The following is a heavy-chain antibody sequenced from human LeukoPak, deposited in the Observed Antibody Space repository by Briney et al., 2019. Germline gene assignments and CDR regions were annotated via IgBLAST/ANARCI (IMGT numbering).Heavy chain of an antibody. D-gene: IGHD4-11*01. CDR1: GYSSTGYY. V-gene: IGHV1-2*02. CDR2: INPNSGGT. CDR3: ARAENDYSYYKRLGY. Sequence: ASVKVSCKASGYSSTGYYMHWVRQAPGQGLEWMGWINPNSGGTNSVQNFQGRVTMTRETSISTAYMELSRLRSDDTAVYYCARAENDYSYYKRLGYWAQGTLVTVSS. J-gene: IGHJ4*02.